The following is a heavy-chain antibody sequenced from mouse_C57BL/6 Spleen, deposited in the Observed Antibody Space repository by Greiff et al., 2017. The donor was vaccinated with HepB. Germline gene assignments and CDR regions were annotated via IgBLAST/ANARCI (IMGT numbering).Heavy chain of an antibody. CDR1: GYTFTSYW. Sequence: QVQLQQPGAELVMPGASVKLSCKASGYTFTSYWMHWVKQRPGQGLEWIGEIDPSDSYTNYNQKFNGKSTLTVDKSSSTAYMQLSSLTSEDSAVYYGARSTGGYGSSYESYFDYWGQGTTLTVSS. CDR2: IDPSDSYT. D-gene: IGHD1-1*01. CDR3: ARSTGGYGSSYESYFDY. V-gene: IGHV1-69*01. J-gene: IGHJ2*01.